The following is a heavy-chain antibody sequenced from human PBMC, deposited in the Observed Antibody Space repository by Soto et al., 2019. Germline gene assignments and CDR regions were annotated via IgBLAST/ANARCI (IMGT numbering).Heavy chain of an antibody. J-gene: IGHJ4*02. CDR3: ARDQAPYSNGWYY. CDR2: INTKNGNT. D-gene: IGHD6-19*01. Sequence: QIYLVQSGAEVKKPGASVKVSCKASGYTFTSYGIIGVRQAPGQGLEWMGWINTKNGNTHYAQKLQGRVTMTTDTSTTSAYMELRSLRTDDTAVYFCARDQAPYSNGWYYWGQGTLVTVSS. V-gene: IGHV1-18*01. CDR1: GYTFTSYG.